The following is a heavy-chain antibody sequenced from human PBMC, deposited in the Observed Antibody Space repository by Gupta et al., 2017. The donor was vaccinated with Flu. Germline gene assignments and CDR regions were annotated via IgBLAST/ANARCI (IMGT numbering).Heavy chain of an antibody. CDR1: GGSRRNIDW. Sequence: SGGSRRNIDWWSWVRQPPGKGLEWIGEVFYSGSTNYNPSLKSRVTISLDTSNNQFSLTLNSVTAADTAVYYCARDNSALDYWGRGTLVTVSS. V-gene: IGHV4-4*02. J-gene: IGHJ4*02. CDR2: VFYSGST. CDR3: ARDNSALDY. D-gene: IGHD3-10*01.